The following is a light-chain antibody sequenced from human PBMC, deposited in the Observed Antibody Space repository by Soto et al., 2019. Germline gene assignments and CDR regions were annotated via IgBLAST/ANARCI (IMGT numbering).Light chain of an antibody. Sequence: EIVMTQSPATLSVSPGERATLSCRASQSVSSDLAWYHQKPGQAPRLLIYGASSRATGIPDRFSGSGSGTDFTLTISSLQAEDVAVYYCQQYYSTPLTFGQGTKVDIK. V-gene: IGKV3D-15*01. CDR3: QQYYSTPLT. CDR1: QSVSSD. J-gene: IGKJ1*01. CDR2: GAS.